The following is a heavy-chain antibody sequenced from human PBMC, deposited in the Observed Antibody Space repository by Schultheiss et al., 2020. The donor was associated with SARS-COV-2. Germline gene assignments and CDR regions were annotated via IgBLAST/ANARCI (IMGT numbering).Heavy chain of an antibody. Sequence: LSLTCTVSGGSISSGGYYWSWIRQHPGKGLEWISYISTGGSTTYYADSVRGRVTISRDNSKNTLYLQMNSLRAEDTAVYYCARDRGLRYYGMDVWGQGTTVTVSS. CDR3: ARDRGLRYYGMDV. V-gene: IGHV3-11*04. CDR2: ISTGGSTT. D-gene: IGHD4-17*01. CDR1: GGSISSGGYY. J-gene: IGHJ6*02.